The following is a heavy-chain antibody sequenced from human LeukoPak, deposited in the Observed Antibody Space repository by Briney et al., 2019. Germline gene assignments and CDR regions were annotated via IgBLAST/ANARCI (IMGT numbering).Heavy chain of an antibody. J-gene: IGHJ4*02. CDR2: INPNSGGT. CDR3: ASRPRGIWGSYRYDD. Sequence: ASVKVSCKASGYTFTGYYMHWVRQAPGQGLEWMGWINPNSGGTNYARKFQGRVSMTTDTSNTTGYMELSGLRFDDTAVYYCASRPRGIWGSYRYDDWGQGTLVTVSS. V-gene: IGHV1-2*02. CDR1: GYTFTGYY. D-gene: IGHD3-16*02.